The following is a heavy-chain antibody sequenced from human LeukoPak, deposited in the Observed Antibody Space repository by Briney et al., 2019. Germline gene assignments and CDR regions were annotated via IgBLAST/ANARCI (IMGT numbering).Heavy chain of an antibody. V-gene: IGHV7-4-1*02. J-gene: IGHJ3*02. Sequence: ASVKVSCKASGYTFTSYAMNWVRQAPGQGLEWMGWINTNTGNPTYAQGFTGRFVFSLDTSVSTAYLQISSLKAEDTAVCYCARTKDYGDYHDAFDIWGQGTMVTVSS. CDR1: GYTFTSYA. CDR3: ARTKDYGDYHDAFDI. CDR2: INTNTGNP. D-gene: IGHD4-17*01.